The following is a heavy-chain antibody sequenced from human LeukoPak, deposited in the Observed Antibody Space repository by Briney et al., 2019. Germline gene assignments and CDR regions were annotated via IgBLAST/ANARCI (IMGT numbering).Heavy chain of an antibody. CDR1: GFTFSSHA. CDR2: ISDSGDST. Sequence: GGSLRLSCAASGFTFSSHALSWVRQAPGKGLAWVSSISDSGDSTYYADSVKGRFTISRDNAKNSPYLQMNSLRAEDTAVYYCARDLRDFWSGSLPRFDYWGQGTLVTVSS. CDR3: ARDLRDFWSGSLPRFDY. V-gene: IGHV3-23*01. J-gene: IGHJ4*02. D-gene: IGHD3-3*01.